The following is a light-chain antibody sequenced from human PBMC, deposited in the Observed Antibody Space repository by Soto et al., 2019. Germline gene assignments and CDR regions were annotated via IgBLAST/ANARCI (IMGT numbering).Light chain of an antibody. CDR1: QGISNY. V-gene: IGKV1-27*01. CDR2: DAS. CDR3: QKYNSAPHT. Sequence: DIQMTQSPSSLSASVGDRVAIACRASQGISNYLAWFQQKPGKVPKLLIYDASTLQSGVPSRFSGSGSGTDFTLTIDSLQPEDVATYYCQKYNSAPHTFGPGTKVEIK. J-gene: IGKJ3*01.